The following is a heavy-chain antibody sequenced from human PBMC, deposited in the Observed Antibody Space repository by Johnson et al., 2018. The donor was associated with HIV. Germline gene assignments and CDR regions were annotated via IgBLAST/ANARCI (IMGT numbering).Heavy chain of an antibody. CDR1: GFTFSNYW. CDR2: IRYDGSNK. J-gene: IGHJ3*01. Sequence: VQLVESGGGLVQPGGSLRLSCAASGFTFSNYWMSWVRQAPGKGLEWVAFIRYDGSNKYYADSVKGRFTISRDNSKNKLYLQMNRLRAEDTAVYYCARDALQQLVPRGAFNLWGQGTMVTVSS. CDR3: ARDALQQLVPRGAFNL. V-gene: IGHV3-30*02. D-gene: IGHD6-13*01.